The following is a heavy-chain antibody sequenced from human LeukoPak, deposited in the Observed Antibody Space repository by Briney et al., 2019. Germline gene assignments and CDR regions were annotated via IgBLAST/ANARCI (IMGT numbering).Heavy chain of an antibody. CDR2: INPDSGGT. Sequence: GASVKVSCKASGYTFTVYYMHWVRQAPGQGLEWIGWINPDSGGTNNAQKFQGRVTMTRDTSISTAYMELSRMRSDDTAVYYCARTFYDTLDSDAFDFWGQGTMVIVSS. CDR1: GYTFTVYY. D-gene: IGHD2/OR15-2a*01. CDR3: ARTFYDTLDSDAFDF. J-gene: IGHJ3*01. V-gene: IGHV1-2*02.